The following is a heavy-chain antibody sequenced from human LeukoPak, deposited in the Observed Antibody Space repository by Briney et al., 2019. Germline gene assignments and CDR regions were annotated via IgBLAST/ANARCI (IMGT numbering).Heavy chain of an antibody. V-gene: IGHV4-39*07. J-gene: IGHJ4*02. CDR1: GGSISSSSYY. Sequence: SETLSLTCTVSGGSISSSSYYWGWIRQPPGTGLEWIGSIYYSGSTYYNPSLKSRVTISVDTSKNQFSLKLSSVTAADTAVYYCAGGYSYGYGMFDYWGQGTLVTVSS. CDR2: IYYSGST. CDR3: AGGYSYGYGMFDY. D-gene: IGHD5-18*01.